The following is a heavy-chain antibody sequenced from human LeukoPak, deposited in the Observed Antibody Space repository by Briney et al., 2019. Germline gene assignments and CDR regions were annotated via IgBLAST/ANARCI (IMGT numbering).Heavy chain of an antibody. D-gene: IGHD1-1*01. J-gene: IGHJ4*02. CDR3: ARGNWNDVVGYYFDY. CDR1: GGSISSGYY. Sequence: SETLSLTCTVSGGSISSGYYWGWIRQPPGKGLEWIGSIYHSGSPYYNPSLKSRVTISVDTSKNHFSLKLSSVTAADTAVYYCARGNWNDVVGYYFDYWGQGTLVTVSS. CDR2: IYHSGSP. V-gene: IGHV4-38-2*02.